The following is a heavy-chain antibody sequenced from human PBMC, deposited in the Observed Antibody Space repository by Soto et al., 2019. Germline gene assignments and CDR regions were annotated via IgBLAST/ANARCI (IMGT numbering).Heavy chain of an antibody. CDR1: GEGVASCC. J-gene: IGHJ6*01. V-gene: IGHV1-46*01. Sequence: GASAEVGWEARGEGVASCCRSLPGQKTKKGHEWLGTINPSGGSTSYAKKFQRRVTMTRATSTSTVYIELSSLRSEDTAVYYCARNHNEHVTTVVNYVTDLRLHGTTVPVSS. CDR2: INPSGGST. CDR3: ARNHNEHVTTVVNYVTDL. D-gene: IGHD4-17*01.